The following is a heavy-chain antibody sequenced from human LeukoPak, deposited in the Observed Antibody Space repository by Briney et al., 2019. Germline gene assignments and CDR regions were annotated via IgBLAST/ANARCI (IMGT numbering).Heavy chain of an antibody. CDR3: ARGDCSGGICYSDSAFDI. CDR2: TYDRSKWYN. V-gene: IGHV6-1*01. Sequence: SQTLSLTCAISGDSVSSNSTAWNWIRQSPSRGLEWLGMTYDRSKWYNDYAVSVKSRITINPDTSKNQFSLQLNSVTPEDTAVYYCARGDCSGGICYSDSAFDIWGQGTMVTVSS. J-gene: IGHJ3*02. D-gene: IGHD2-15*01. CDR1: GDSVSSNSTA.